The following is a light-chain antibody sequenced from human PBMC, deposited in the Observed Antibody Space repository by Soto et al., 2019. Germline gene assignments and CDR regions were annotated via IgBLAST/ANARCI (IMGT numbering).Light chain of an antibody. V-gene: IGKV3-11*01. CDR3: LHYNTWPWT. CDR2: GAS. Sequence: EIVLTQSPATLSLSPGERATHSCRASQSVSSYLAWYQQKPGQAPRLLIYGASNRATGIPDRFSGRGSGTDFTLTISRLEPEDCAFYYCLHYNTWPWTFGQGTKVDIK. J-gene: IGKJ1*01. CDR1: QSVSSY.